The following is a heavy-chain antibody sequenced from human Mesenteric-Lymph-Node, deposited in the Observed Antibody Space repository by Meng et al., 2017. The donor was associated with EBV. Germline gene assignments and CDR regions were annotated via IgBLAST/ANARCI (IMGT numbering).Heavy chain of an antibody. CDR1: GFSRTSSWVG. D-gene: IGHD5-24*01. V-gene: IGHV2-5*02. CDR2: IYCDDDK. J-gene: IGHJ4*02. CDR3: THRVGYNYDY. Sequence: HISLKGAGPTLVHLPPHLTLRCTLVGFSRTSSWVGVGWIRQPPGKSLEWLALIYCDDDKRSSPSLNSRLSVTKDTSQHQVVLTMTNMDPVDTATYYCTHRVGYNYDYWGQGTLVTVSS.